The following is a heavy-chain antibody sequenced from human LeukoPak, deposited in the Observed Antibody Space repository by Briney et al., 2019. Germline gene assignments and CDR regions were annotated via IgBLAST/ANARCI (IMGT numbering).Heavy chain of an antibody. CDR2: IKEDGSVQ. CDR3: ARVVTWFDP. J-gene: IGHJ5*02. V-gene: IGHV3-7*04. CDR1: GFTFSSFW. Sequence: GGSLRLSCAASGFTFSSFWMSRVRQAPGKGLEWVAHIKEDGSVQSYVASIKGRFTISRDNAKNSVYLQMNSLRAEDTAVYFCARVVTWFDPWGQGSLVTVSS.